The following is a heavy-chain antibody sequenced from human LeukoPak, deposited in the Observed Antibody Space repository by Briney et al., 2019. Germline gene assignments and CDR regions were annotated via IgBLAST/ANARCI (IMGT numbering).Heavy chain of an antibody. J-gene: IGHJ4*02. CDR2: IKQDGTSK. V-gene: IGHV3-7*02. CDR1: GFTFSRSW. D-gene: IGHD2-21*01. CDR3: ARHGDYCFDL. Sequence: GRSLRLSCAASGFTFSRSWMGWVRQAPGKGLEWVANIKQDGTSKYYVDSVMGRFTISRDNAENSVYRQMNSLSAGDTAVYYCARHGDYCFDLWGPGTRVTVSS.